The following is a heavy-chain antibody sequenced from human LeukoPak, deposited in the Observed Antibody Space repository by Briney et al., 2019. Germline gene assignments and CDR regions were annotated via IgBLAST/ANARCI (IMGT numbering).Heavy chain of an antibody. D-gene: IGHD3-16*01. Sequence: SETLSLTCTVSGVSISSGDYYCSWIRQPAGKGLEWIGRISTSGSTNYNPSLKSRVTISVDTSNNQFSLRLSSVTATDTAVYYCARCLGGRCDYFDYWGQGTLVTVSS. CDR2: ISTSGST. CDR1: GVSISSGDYY. CDR3: ARCLGGRCDYFDY. J-gene: IGHJ4*02. V-gene: IGHV4-61*02.